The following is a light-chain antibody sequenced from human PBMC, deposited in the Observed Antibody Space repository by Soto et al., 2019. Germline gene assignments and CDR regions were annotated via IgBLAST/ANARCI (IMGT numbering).Light chain of an antibody. Sequence: QSVLTQPASVSGSPGQSITISCTGTSTDVGGYNYVSWYQQHPGKAPKLLISDVSNRPSGVSFRFSGSKSGNTASLTISGLQAEDEADYYCNSYSGGPTLELFGTGTKLTVL. CDR1: STDVGGYNY. V-gene: IGLV2-14*01. CDR2: DVS. J-gene: IGLJ1*01. CDR3: NSYSGGPTLEL.